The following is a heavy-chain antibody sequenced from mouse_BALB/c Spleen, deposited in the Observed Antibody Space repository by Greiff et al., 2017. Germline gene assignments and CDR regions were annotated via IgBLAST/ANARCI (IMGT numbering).Heavy chain of an antibody. J-gene: IGHJ3*01. V-gene: IGHV3-2*02. D-gene: IGHD1-1*01. CDR3: ARDTTVPSPFAY. CDR2: ISYSGST. CDR1: GYSITSDYA. Sequence: EVQLQQSGPGLVKPSQSLSLTCTVTGYSITSDYAWNWIRQFPGNKLEWMGYISYSGSTSYNPSLKSRISITRDTSKNQFFLQLNSVTTEDTATYYCARDTTVPSPFAYWGQGTLVTVSA.